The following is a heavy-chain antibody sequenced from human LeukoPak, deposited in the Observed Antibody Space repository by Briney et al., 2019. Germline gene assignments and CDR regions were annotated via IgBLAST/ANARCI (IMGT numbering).Heavy chain of an antibody. J-gene: IGHJ6*02. V-gene: IGHV3-7*03. D-gene: IGHD6-13*01. Sequence: GGSLRLSCAASGFTFSSYWMSWVRQAPGKGLEWVANTKQDGSEKYYVDSVKGRFTISRDNAKNSLYLQMNSLRAEDTAVYYCARDLDSSSWYLNYYYYYGMDVWGQGTTVTVSS. CDR1: GFTFSSYW. CDR2: TKQDGSEK. CDR3: ARDLDSSSWYLNYYYYYGMDV.